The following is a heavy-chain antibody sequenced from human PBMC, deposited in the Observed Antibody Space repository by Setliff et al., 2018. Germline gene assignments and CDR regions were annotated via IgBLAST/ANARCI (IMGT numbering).Heavy chain of an antibody. CDR2: FYYNTGAT. V-gene: IGHV4-39*01. D-gene: IGHD1-26*01. CDR1: GGSIVSKSFY. CDR3: ARHPDGRIVPFDY. J-gene: IGHJ4*02. Sequence: SETLSLTCTVSGGSIVSKSFYWGWMRQPPGKGLEWIGSFYYNTGATYYNPSLEGRGTISVVTSKNQFSLKLSFVTAADTAFYYCARHPDGRIVPFDYWGQGILVTVSS.